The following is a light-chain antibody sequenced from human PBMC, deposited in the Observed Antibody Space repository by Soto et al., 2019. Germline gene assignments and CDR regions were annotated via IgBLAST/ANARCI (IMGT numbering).Light chain of an antibody. V-gene: IGKV3-20*01. J-gene: IGKJ5*01. Sequence: EIVLTQSPGTLYLSPGDRATISCRASQRVSSGYLAWYQQKPGQAPRLLIYGISSRATGTPNRFSGRGSGKDVTLTISRQEPEDFAVYACQYCDYPPTFGQGTRLEIK. CDR1: QRVSSGY. CDR3: QYCDYPPT. CDR2: GIS.